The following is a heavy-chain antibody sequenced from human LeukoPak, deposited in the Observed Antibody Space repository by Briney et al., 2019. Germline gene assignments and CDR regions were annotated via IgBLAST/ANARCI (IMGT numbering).Heavy chain of an antibody. Sequence: PGGSLRLSCMFSEVSFTTYWMNWVRQAPGKGLEWVGRIKSKTGGETTDYAAPVKGRFAISRDDSKNTLYLQMNSLKTEDTAVYYCTTATGSGSYYMGFDYWGQGTLVTVSS. CDR2: IKSKTGGETT. D-gene: IGHD3-10*01. J-gene: IGHJ4*02. V-gene: IGHV3-15*07. CDR3: TTATGSGSYYMGFDY. CDR1: EVSFTTYW.